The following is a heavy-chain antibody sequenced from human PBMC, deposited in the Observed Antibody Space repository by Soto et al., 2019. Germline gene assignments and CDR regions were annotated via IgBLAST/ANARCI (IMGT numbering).Heavy chain of an antibody. CDR2: IIPILGIA. CDR3: ASNRAGTVTLDY. CDR1: GGTFSSYT. Sequence: QVQLVQSGAEVKKPGSSVKVSCKASGGTFSSYTISWVRQAPGQGLEWMGRIIPILGIANYAQKFQGRVTITADKSTSTAYMELSSLRSEDTAGYYCASNRAGTVTLDYWGQGTLVTVSS. V-gene: IGHV1-69*02. J-gene: IGHJ4*02. D-gene: IGHD4-17*01.